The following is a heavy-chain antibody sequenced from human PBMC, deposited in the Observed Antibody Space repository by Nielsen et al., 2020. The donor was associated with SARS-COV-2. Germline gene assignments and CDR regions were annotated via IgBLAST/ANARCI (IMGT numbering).Heavy chain of an antibody. CDR2: IRSKAYGGTT. J-gene: IGHJ3*02. V-gene: IGHV3-49*02. D-gene: IGHD2-15*01. Sequence: VRQAPGKGLEWVSFIRSKAYGGTTEYAASVKGRFTISRDDSKSIAYLQMNSLRAEDTAVYYCARDVPGYCSGGTCYSGYAFDIWGQGTMVTVSS. CDR3: ARDVPGYCSGGTCYSGYAFDI.